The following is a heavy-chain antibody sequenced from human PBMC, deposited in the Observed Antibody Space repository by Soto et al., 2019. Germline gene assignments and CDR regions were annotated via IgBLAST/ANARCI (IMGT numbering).Heavy chain of an antibody. CDR2: ISSSGNHI. V-gene: IGHV3-21*01. Sequence: EEKLLNPGGGLVKPGGSLRSSCGVSGSSLKTYIRNCLRHVPGKGLEWVSSISSSGNHIDYADSVKGRFNISRDNAKNSLFLHMSNLRADDTAVYYCARDTPRVAGSFDYWGQGTLVTVSS. CDR1: GSSLKTYI. J-gene: IGHJ4*02. D-gene: IGHD6-19*01. CDR3: ARDTPRVAGSFDY.